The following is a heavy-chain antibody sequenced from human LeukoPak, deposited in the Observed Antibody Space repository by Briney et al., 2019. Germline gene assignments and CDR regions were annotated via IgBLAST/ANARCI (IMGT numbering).Heavy chain of an antibody. CDR2: IYYSGST. V-gene: IGHV4-59*01. CDR1: GGSTSSYY. CDR3: ARKGSGWYAFDI. J-gene: IGHJ3*02. D-gene: IGHD6-19*01. Sequence: PSETLSLTCTVSGGSTSSYYWSWIRQPPGKGLEWIGYIYYSGSTNYNPSLKSRVTISLDTSKTQFSLKLSSVTAADTAVYYCARKGSGWYAFDIWGQGTAVTVSS.